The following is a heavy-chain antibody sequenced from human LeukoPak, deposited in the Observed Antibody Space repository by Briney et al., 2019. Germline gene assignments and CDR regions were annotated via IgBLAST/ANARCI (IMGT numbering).Heavy chain of an antibody. V-gene: IGHV4-34*01. CDR3: ARGRRSPALGYCSSTSCYEGSGARKYNWFDP. Sequence: PSETLSLTCAVYAGSFSGYYWRWISQPPGKGLEWIGEINHSGSTNYNRSLKSRVTISVDTSKNQFSLKLSSVTAADTAVYYCARGRRSPALGYCSSTSCYEGSGARKYNWFDPWGQGTLVTVSS. CDR2: INHSGST. CDR1: AGSFSGYY. J-gene: IGHJ5*02. D-gene: IGHD2-2*01.